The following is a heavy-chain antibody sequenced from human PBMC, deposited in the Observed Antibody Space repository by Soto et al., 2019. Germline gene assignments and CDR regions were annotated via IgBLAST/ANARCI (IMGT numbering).Heavy chain of an antibody. CDR2: ISYDGSNK. D-gene: IGHD6-13*01. CDR1: GFTFSSYG. CDR3: AVPPYSSSWYGFFQH. J-gene: IGHJ1*01. Sequence: QVQLVESGGGVVQPGRSLRLSCAASGFTFSSYGMHWVRQAPDKGREWVAVISYDGSNKYYPDSVKGRFTISRDNSKNTLYLQMNSLRAEDTAVYYCAVPPYSSSWYGFFQHWGQGTLVTVSS. V-gene: IGHV3-30*03.